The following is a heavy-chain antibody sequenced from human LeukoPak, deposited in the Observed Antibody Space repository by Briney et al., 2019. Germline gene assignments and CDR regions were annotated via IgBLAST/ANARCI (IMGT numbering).Heavy chain of an antibody. D-gene: IGHD2-2*01. V-gene: IGHV3-23*01. CDR3: AKVLSGGRIVVVPAAIDY. CDR1: GFTFSSYA. Sequence: GGSLRLSCAASGFTFSSYAMSWVRQAPGKGLEWVSAISGSGGSTYYADSVKGRFTISRDNSKNTLYLQMNSLRAEDTAVYYCAKVLSGGRIVVVPAAIDYWGQGTLVTVSS. J-gene: IGHJ4*02. CDR2: ISGSGGST.